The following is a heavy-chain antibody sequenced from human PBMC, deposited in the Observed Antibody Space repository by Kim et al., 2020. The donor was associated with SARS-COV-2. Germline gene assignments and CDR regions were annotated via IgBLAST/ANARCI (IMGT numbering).Heavy chain of an antibody. CDR1: GLTISSYW. CDR2: IRQDGNEK. J-gene: IGHJ4*02. Sequence: GGSLRLSCAASGLTISSYWMSWVRHAPGKGLEWVANIRQDGNEKYYVDSVKGRFTISRDNAKNSLYLQMNRLRVEDTAVYYCTRAGGWYWGQGSLVTVSS. D-gene: IGHD3-16*01. V-gene: IGHV3-7*03. CDR3: TRAGGWY.